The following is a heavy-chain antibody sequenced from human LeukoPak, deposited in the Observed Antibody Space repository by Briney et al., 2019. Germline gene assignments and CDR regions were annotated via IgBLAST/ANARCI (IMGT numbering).Heavy chain of an antibody. CDR1: GYSFTSYW. J-gene: IGHJ4*02. CDR3: ARRIGSGWYDY. D-gene: IGHD6-19*01. Sequence: GESLKISCKGSGYSFTSYWIGWVRHRPGKGLGLLGIINPGDSDTRYSPSFQGQVTISADKSTSTANSQWSSLKASDTAMYYCARRIGSGWYDYWGQGTLVTVSS. CDR2: INPGDSDT. V-gene: IGHV5-51*01.